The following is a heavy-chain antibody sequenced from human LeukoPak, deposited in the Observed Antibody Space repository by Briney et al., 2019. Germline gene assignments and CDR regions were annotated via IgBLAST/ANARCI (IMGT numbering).Heavy chain of an antibody. V-gene: IGHV3-7*01. D-gene: IGHD6-19*01. CDR3: ARRGDSSGFARYYYYYYYMDV. CDR2: IKQDGSEK. J-gene: IGHJ6*03. Sequence: PGGSLRLSCAASGFTFSSYWMSWVRQAPGKGLEWVANIKQDGSEKYYVDSVKGRFTISRDNAKNSLYLQMNSLRAEDTAVYYCARRGDSSGFARYYYYYYYMDVWGKGTTVTVSS. CDR1: GFTFSSYW.